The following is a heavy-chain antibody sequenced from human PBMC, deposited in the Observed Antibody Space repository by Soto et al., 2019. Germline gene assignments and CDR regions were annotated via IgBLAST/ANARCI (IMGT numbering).Heavy chain of an antibody. J-gene: IGHJ5*02. CDR3: ARGLELRNWFDP. CDR1: GGSISSGGYY. V-gene: IGHV4-31*03. CDR2: IYYSGST. Sequence: SETLSLTCTVSGGSISSGGYYWSWIRQHPGKGLEWIGYIYYSGSTYYNPSLKSRVTISVDTSKNQFSLKLSSVTAADTAVYYCARGLELRNWFDPWGQGTLVTVSS. D-gene: IGHD1-7*01.